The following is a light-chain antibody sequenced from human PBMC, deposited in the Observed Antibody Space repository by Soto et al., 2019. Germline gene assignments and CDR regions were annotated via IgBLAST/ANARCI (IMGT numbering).Light chain of an antibody. Sequence: EIVLTQSPGTLSLSPGERAILSCRASQSVGSGYLAWYQQKPGQAPRLLIYDASSRATGIPDRFSGSGSGTDFTLTISRLEPEDFAVYYCQQYGSSVGGTVGGGTNVDSK. CDR3: QQYGSSVGGT. CDR1: QSVGSGY. V-gene: IGKV3-20*01. CDR2: DAS. J-gene: IGKJ4*02.